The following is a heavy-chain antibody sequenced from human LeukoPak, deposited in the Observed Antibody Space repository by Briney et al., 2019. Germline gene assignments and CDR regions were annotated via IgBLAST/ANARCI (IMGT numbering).Heavy chain of an antibody. CDR1: GFTFSSYG. CDR3: ACTAYYYYYLDV. V-gene: IGHV3-33*01. D-gene: IGHD5-18*01. CDR2: IWYDGSNK. J-gene: IGHJ6*03. Sequence: GGSLRLSCAASGFTFSSYGMNWVRQAPGKGLEWVAVIWYDGSNKYYADSVKGRFTISRDNSKNTLYLHMRSLRAEDTAVYYCACTAYYYYYLDVWGKGTTVTVSS.